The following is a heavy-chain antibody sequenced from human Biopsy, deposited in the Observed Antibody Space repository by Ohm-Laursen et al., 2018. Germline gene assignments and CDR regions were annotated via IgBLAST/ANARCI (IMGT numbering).Heavy chain of an antibody. CDR2: NIPILGTA. V-gene: IGHV1-69*06. Sequence: GASVKVSCKAPEGTFSNYGVNWVRQAPGQGLEWLGGNIPILGTANYAQKFQDRVTVAADTSTSTATMELRSLRSDDTAVYYCATKLTGYFHHWGQGTLVIVSS. CDR1: EGTFSNYG. CDR3: ATKLTGYFHH. D-gene: IGHD3-9*01. J-gene: IGHJ1*01.